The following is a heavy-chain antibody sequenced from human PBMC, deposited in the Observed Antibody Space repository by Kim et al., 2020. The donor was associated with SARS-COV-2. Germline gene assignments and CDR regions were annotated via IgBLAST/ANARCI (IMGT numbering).Heavy chain of an antibody. J-gene: IGHJ1*01. D-gene: IGHD2-8*01. CDR1: GFIFSSYE. CDR2: ISSSGDTI. V-gene: IGHV3-48*03. Sequence: GGSLRLSCVASGFIFSSYEMSWVRQAPGKGLEWVAYISSSGDTIYYADSVKGRFTISRDNAKNALYLQMNSLRADDTSVYYCTRVLGVHESEHWGQGTLVTVSS. CDR3: TRVLGVHESEH.